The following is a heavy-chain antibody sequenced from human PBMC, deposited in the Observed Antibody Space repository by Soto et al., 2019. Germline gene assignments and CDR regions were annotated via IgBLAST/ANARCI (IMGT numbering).Heavy chain of an antibody. V-gene: IGHV4-34*01. CDR2: INHSGST. D-gene: IGHD2-2*01. CDR3: ARRGYCSSTSCYGGGKFDY. Sequence: QVQLQQWGAGLLKPSETLSLTCAVYGGSFSVYYWSWIRQPPGKGLEWIGEINHSGSTNYNPSLKSRVTISVDTSKNQFSLKLSSVTAADTAVYYCARRGYCSSTSCYGGGKFDYWGQGTLVTVSS. J-gene: IGHJ4*02. CDR1: GGSFSVYY.